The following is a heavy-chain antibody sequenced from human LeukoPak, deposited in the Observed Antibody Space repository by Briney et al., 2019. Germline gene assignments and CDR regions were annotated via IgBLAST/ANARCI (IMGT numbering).Heavy chain of an antibody. CDR1: GYTFTGYY. CDR2: INPNSGGT. CDR3: ARDMYYYDSSGYDSTGNDAFDI. V-gene: IGHV1-2*02. D-gene: IGHD3-22*01. J-gene: IGHJ3*02. Sequence: ASVKVSCKASGYTFTGYYMHWVRQAPGQGLEWMGWINPNSGGTNYAQKFQGRVTMTRDTSISTAYVELSRLRSDDTAVYYCARDMYYYDSSGYDSTGNDAFDIWGQGTMVTVSS.